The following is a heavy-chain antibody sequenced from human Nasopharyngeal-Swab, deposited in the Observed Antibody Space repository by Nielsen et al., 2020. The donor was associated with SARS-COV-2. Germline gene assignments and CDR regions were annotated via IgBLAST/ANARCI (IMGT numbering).Heavy chain of an antibody. D-gene: IGHD4-23*01. CDR3: AKDLPTTTVVTHPYSSYYYYGMDV. CDR1: GFTFSSYG. J-gene: IGHJ6*02. CDR2: ISYDGSNK. Sequence: GESLKISCAASGFTFSSYGMHWVRQAPGKGLEWVAVISYDGSNKYYADSVKGRFTISRDNSKNTLYLQMNSLRAEDTAVYYCAKDLPTTTVVTHPYSSYYYYGMDVWGQGTTVTVSS. V-gene: IGHV3-30*18.